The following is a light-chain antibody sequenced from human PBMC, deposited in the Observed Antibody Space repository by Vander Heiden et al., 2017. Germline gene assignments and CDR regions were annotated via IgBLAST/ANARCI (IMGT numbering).Light chain of an antibody. V-gene: IGKV3-20*01. Sequence: EIVLTQSPGTLSLSPGERATLPCRASQSLDNDYLAGYQQKPGRAPRLLIYGASYRATGIPDRFSGSGSGAAFILTISRLEPEDFAVYYCQQYDSSLFSFGGGTAVESK. J-gene: IGKJ4*01. CDR1: QSLDNDY. CDR3: QQYDSSLFS. CDR2: GAS.